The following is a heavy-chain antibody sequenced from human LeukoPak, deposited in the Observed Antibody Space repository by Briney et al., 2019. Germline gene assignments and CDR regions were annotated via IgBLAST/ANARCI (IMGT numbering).Heavy chain of an antibody. V-gene: IGHV1-69*13. CDR3: ARILSSSWYEYFHH. CDR2: VIPIFGTA. D-gene: IGHD6-19*01. J-gene: IGHJ1*01. CDR1: GGTFSNYA. Sequence: SVKVSCKASGGTFSNYAISWVRQPPGQGLEWMGAVIPIFGTANYAQKFQGRVTITADESTSNAYMELSSLRSEDTAVYYCARILSSSWYEYFHHWGQGTRVTVSS.